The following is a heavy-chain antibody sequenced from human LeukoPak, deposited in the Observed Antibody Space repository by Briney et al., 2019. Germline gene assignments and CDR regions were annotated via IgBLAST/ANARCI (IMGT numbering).Heavy chain of an antibody. J-gene: IGHJ4*02. CDR1: GYNFIGYY. CDR3: ARARPGRITIFGVVIDGDY. Sequence: ASVKVSCKTSGYNFIGYYIHWVRQAPGQGLEWMGRINPNNGGTNYAQRFQGRVTMTRDTSISTAYMDLSSLRSEDTAVYYCARARPGRITIFGVVIDGDYWGQGTLVTVSS. V-gene: IGHV1-2*06. D-gene: IGHD3-3*01. CDR2: INPNNGGT.